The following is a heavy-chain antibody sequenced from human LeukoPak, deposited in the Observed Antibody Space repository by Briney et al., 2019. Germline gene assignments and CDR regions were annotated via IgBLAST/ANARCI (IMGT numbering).Heavy chain of an antibody. D-gene: IGHD4-17*01. CDR3: ARVLDYGDYVAY. J-gene: IGHJ4*02. CDR2: ISYDGSNK. V-gene: IGHV3-30*04. Sequence: GGSLRLSCAASGFTFSSYATHWVRQAPGKGLEWVTLISYDGSNKYYADSVKGRFNISRDNSKSRLYLQMNSLRADDTAVYYCARVLDYGDYVAYWGQGTLVTVSS. CDR1: GFTFSSYA.